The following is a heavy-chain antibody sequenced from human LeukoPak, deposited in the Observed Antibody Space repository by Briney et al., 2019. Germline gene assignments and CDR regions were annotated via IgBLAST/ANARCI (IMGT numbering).Heavy chain of an antibody. Sequence: GGSLRLSCAASGFTFSNAWMSWLRQAPGKGLEWVSAISGSGGSTYYADSVKGRFTISRDNSKNTLYLQMNSLRAEDTAVYYCAKDRVAARPRPIAFDIWGQGTMVTVSS. V-gene: IGHV3-23*01. CDR1: GFTFSNAW. D-gene: IGHD6-6*01. CDR2: ISGSGGST. J-gene: IGHJ3*02. CDR3: AKDRVAARPRPIAFDI.